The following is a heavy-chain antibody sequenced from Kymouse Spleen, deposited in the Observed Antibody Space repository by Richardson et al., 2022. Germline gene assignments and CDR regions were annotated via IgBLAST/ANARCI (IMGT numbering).Heavy chain of an antibody. CDR3: TTGTMVRGALDY. D-gene: IGHD3-10*01. J-gene: IGHJ4*02. V-gene: IGHV3-15*01. CDR2: IKSKTDGGTT. CDR1: GFTFSNAW. Sequence: EVQLVESGGGLVKPGGSLRLSCAASGFTFSNAWMSWVRQAPGKGLEWVGRIKSKTDGGTTDYAAPVKGRFTISRDDSKNTLYLQMNSLKTEDTAVYYCTTGTMVRGALDYWGQGTLVTVSS.